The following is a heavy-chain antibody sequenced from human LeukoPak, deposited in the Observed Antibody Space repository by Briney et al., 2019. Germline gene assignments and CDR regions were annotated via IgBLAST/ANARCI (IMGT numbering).Heavy chain of an antibody. V-gene: IGHV4-34*01. D-gene: IGHD3-10*01. Sequence: SETLSLTCAVYGGSFSGYYWSWVRQPPGKGLEWIGEINHSGSTNYNPSLKSRVTISVDTSKNQFSLKLSSVTAADTAVYYCARVRRLSYYYYYMDVWGKGTTVTVSS. CDR1: GGSFSGYY. CDR2: INHSGST. J-gene: IGHJ6*03. CDR3: ARVRRLSYYYYYMDV.